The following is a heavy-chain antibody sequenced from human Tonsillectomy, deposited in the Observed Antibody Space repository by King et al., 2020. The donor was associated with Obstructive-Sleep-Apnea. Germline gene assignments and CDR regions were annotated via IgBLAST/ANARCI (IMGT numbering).Heavy chain of an antibody. J-gene: IGHJ5*02. D-gene: IGHD3-10*01. Sequence: LQLQESGPGLVKPSETLSLTCSVSVGSISSSNYYWGWIRQPPGKGLEWIGSIYYSGNTYYNPSLKSRVTISLDISKNQFSLKLSSVTAADTAIYYCAGVWCGELVVDPWGQGTLVTVSS. CDR3: AGVWCGELVVDP. V-gene: IGHV4-39*07. CDR2: IYYSGNT. CDR1: VGSISSSNYY.